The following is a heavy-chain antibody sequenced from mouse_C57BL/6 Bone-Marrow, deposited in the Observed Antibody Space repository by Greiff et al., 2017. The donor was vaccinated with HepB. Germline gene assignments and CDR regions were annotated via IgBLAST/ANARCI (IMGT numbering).Heavy chain of an antibody. CDR2: IDPSDSYT. CDR1: GYTFTSYW. Sequence: VQLQQSGAELVKPGASVKLSCKASGYTFTSYWMQWVKQRPGQGLEWIGEIDPSDSYTNYNQKFKGKATLTVDTSSSTAYMQLSSLTSEDSAVYYCASLREAMDYWGQGTSLTVSS. D-gene: IGHD1-1*01. J-gene: IGHJ4*01. CDR3: ASLREAMDY. V-gene: IGHV1-50*01.